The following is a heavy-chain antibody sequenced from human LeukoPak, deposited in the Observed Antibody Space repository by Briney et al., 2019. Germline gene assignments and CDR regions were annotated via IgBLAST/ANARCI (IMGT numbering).Heavy chain of an antibody. CDR1: GYSFTSYW. CDR3: ARALRGVRYYYGMEV. Sequence: GESLKISCKGSGYSFTSYWIGWVRHMPGKGLEWMGIIYPGDSGTRYSPSFQGQVTISADKSISTAYLQWSSLKASDTAMYYCARALRGVRYYYGMEVWGQGTTVTVSS. D-gene: IGHD3-10*01. CDR2: IYPGDSGT. J-gene: IGHJ6*02. V-gene: IGHV5-51*01.